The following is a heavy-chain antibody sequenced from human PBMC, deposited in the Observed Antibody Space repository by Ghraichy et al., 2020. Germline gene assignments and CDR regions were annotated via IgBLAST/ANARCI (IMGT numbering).Heavy chain of an antibody. CDR1: GYTFTSYD. CDR3: ARDVNTVYYYYYGMDV. V-gene: IGHV1-8*01. J-gene: IGHJ6*02. D-gene: IGHD4-11*01. Sequence: ASVKVSCKASGYTFTSYDINWVRQATGQGLEWMGWMNPNSGNTGYAQKFQGRVTMTRNTSISTAYMELSSLRSEDTAVYYCARDVNTVYYYYYGMDVWGQGTTVTVSS. CDR2: MNPNSGNT.